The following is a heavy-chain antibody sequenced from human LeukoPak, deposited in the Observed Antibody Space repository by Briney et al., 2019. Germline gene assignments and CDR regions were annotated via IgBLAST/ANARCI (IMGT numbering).Heavy chain of an antibody. CDR2: INHSGST. Sequence: SETLSLTCAVYGGSFSGYYWSWIRQPLGKGLEWIGEINHSGSTNYNPSLKSRVTISVDTSKNQFSLKLSSVTAADTAVYYCARGYGGGYSGHYFDYWGQGTLVTVSS. CDR3: ARGYGGGYSGHYFDY. V-gene: IGHV4-34*01. D-gene: IGHD3-22*01. CDR1: GGSFSGYY. J-gene: IGHJ4*02.